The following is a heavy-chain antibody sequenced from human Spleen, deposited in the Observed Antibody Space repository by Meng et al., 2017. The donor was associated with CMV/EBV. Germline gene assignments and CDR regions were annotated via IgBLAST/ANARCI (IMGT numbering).Heavy chain of an antibody. CDR2: ITHSADST. J-gene: IGHJ4*02. D-gene: IGHD2/OR15-2a*01. CDR1: GFTFSSYG. Sequence: EVQMLESGVALVRPGGSLRRSCATSGFTFSSYGMAWVRQAPGKGLEWVSSITHSADSTYYSDSVRGRFIISRDNFKHTLHLQMNNLRVEDTAVYYCAKSVLAVPDFWGQGTLVTVSS. CDR3: AKSVLAVPDF. V-gene: IGHV3-23*01.